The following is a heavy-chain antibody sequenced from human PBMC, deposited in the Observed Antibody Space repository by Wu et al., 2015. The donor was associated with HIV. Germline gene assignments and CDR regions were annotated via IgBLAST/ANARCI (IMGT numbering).Heavy chain of an antibody. CDR1: GYSFTSYG. CDR2: ISVYNGNT. CDR3: ARVGAQSRNYYDSSGPGTAGRRT. D-gene: IGHD3-22*01. V-gene: IGHV1-18*01. J-gene: IGHJ4*02. Sequence: QVQLVQSGAEVKKPGASVKVSCKASGYSFTSYGISWVRQAPGQGLEWMGWISVYNGNTNYAQKLQGRVTMTTDTSTSTAYMELRSLRSDDTAVYYCARVGAQSRNYYDSSGPGTAGRRTWGQGTLVTVS.